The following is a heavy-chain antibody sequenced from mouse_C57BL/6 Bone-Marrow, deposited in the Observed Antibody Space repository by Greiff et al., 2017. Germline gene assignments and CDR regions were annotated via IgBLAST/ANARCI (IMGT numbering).Heavy chain of an antibody. V-gene: IGHV1-9*01. J-gene: IGHJ3*01. CDR2: ILPGSGST. CDR3: AYDYLFAY. D-gene: IGHD2-4*01. CDR1: GYTFTGYW. Sequence: QVQLPQSGAELMKPGASVKLSCKATGYTFTGYWIEWVKQRPGHGLEWIGEILPGSGSTNSNEKFKGKATFTADTSSNTAYMQLSSLTTVDSCIYYCAYDYLFAYWGQGTLVTVSA.